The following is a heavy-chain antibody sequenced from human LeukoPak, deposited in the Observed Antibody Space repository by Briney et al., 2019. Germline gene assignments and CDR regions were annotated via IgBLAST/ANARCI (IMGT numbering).Heavy chain of an antibody. V-gene: IGHV3-48*03. J-gene: IGHJ6*04. CDR1: GFTFSNYE. CDR3: ARSLSGWFYGPSGV. D-gene: IGHD6-19*01. Sequence: LILCSVASGFTFSNYEMNWVRQPPGKGLEWVAHIYNSNNIYYDDSVNGRFTISRDNAKNSLYLQLNSVRAEDTAVYYCARSLSGWFYGPSGVWGKGTTVTVSS. CDR2: IYNSNNI.